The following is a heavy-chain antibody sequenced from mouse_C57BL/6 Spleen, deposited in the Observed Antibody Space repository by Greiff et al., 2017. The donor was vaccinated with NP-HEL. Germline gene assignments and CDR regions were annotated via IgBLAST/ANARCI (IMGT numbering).Heavy chain of an antibody. J-gene: IGHJ4*01. D-gene: IGHD1-2*01. CDR2: ISYDGSN. CDR3: AREGGLLRLYYAMDY. CDR1: GYSITSGYY. V-gene: IGHV3-6*01. Sequence: EVQLQESGPGLVKPSQSLSLTCSVTGYSITSGYYWNWIRQFPGNKLEWMGYISYDGSNNYNPSLKNRISITRDTSKNQFFLKLNSVTTEDTATYYCAREGGLLRLYYAMDYWGQGTSVTVSS.